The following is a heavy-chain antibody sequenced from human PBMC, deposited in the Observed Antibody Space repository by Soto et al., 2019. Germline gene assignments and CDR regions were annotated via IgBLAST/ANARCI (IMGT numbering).Heavy chain of an antibody. CDR2: ISSSSSYI. J-gene: IGHJ6*03. D-gene: IGHD2-2*01. CDR1: GFTFSSYS. Sequence: GGSLRLSCAASGFTFSSYSMNWVRQAPGKGLEWVSSISSSSSYIYYADSVKGRITISRDNDKNSPYLQMNSLKAEDTAVYSCAGVDVVVPAATRPPLRNEYYYSYYYMDVWGKGTTVTVSS. V-gene: IGHV3-21*01. CDR3: AGVDVVVPAATRPPLRNEYYYSYYYMDV.